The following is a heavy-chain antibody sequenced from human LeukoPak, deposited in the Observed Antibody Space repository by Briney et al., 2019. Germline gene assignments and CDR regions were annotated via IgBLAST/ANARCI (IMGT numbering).Heavy chain of an antibody. V-gene: IGHV1-2*02. D-gene: IGHD6-19*01. CDR1: GYTFTGYY. CDR3: ARVDSSGWYGGGYFDY. Sequence: VASVKVSCKASGYTFTGYYMHWVRQAPGQGLEWMGWINPNSGGTNCAQKFQGRVTMTRDTSISTAYMELSRLRSDDTAVYYCARVDSSGWYGGGYFDYWGQGTLVTVSS. J-gene: IGHJ4*02. CDR2: INPNSGGT.